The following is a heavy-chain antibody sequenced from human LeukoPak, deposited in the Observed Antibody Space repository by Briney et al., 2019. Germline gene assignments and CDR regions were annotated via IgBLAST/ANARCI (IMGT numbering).Heavy chain of an antibody. Sequence: GASGTVSCYSSGYTFTSYYIHLGRQGPAQGLEWMGIINPSGGSTSYAQNFQGRVTMTRDTSASTVYMELSSLRSEDTAIYYCARIRDGYNDAYDIWGQGTVVTVPS. CDR1: GYTFTSYY. D-gene: IGHD5-24*01. CDR2: INPSGGST. J-gene: IGHJ3*02. CDR3: ARIRDGYNDAYDI. V-gene: IGHV1-46*01.